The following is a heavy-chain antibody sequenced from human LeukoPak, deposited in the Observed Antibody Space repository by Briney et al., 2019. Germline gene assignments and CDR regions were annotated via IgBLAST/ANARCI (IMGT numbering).Heavy chain of an antibody. CDR3: TRDRNYYDGSGYYLY. Sequence: PGGSLRLSCAASGFTFATYWMSWVRQAPGKGLEWVATIKQDGSEKYYVDSVKGRFTIPRDNAKNSLYVQMNSLRAEDTAVYYCTRDRNYYDGSGYYLYWGQGTLVTVSS. V-gene: IGHV3-7*01. CDR1: GFTFATYW. J-gene: IGHJ4*02. D-gene: IGHD3-22*01. CDR2: IKQDGSEK.